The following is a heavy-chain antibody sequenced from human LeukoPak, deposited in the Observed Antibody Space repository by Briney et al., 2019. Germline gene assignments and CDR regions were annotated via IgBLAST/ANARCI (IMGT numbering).Heavy chain of an antibody. J-gene: IGHJ2*01. V-gene: IGHV3-23*01. CDR3: AKDPRPIAVAGTGWYFDL. D-gene: IGHD6-19*01. CDR1: GFTFSSYA. CDR2: ISGSGGST. Sequence: GSLRLSCAASGFTFSSYAMSWVRQAPGKGLEWVSAISGSGGSTYYADSVKGRFTISRDNSKNTLYLQMNSLRAEDTAVYYCAKDPRPIAVAGTGWYFDLWGRGTLVTVSS.